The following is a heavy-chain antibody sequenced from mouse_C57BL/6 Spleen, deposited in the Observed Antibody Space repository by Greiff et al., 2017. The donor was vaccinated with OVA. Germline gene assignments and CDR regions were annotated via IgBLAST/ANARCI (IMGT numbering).Heavy chain of an antibody. V-gene: IGHV1-53*01. CDR1: GYTFTSYW. D-gene: IGHD1-1*01. CDR2: INPSNGGT. J-gene: IGHJ2*01. Sequence: QVQLQQPETELVKPGASVKLSCKASGYTFTSYWMHWVKQRPGQGLEWIGNINPSNGGTNYNEKFKSKATLTVDKSSSTAYMQLSSLTSEDSAVYYCAYGDTVVGYFDYWGQGTTLTVSS. CDR3: AYGDTVVGYFDY.